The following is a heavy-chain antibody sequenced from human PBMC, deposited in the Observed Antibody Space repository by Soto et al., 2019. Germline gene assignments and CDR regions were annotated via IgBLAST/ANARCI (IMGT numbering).Heavy chain of an antibody. J-gene: IGHJ3*02. CDR2: IYHSGST. CDR1: GGSISRSNW. D-gene: IGHD6-13*01. V-gene: IGHV4-4*02. CDR3: ARPSGYSSNWYPFDI. Sequence: PSETLSLTCAVSGGSISRSNWWSWVRQPPGKGLEWVGEIYHSGSTNYNPSLKSRVTMSVDKSKNQFSLKLSSVTAADTAVYYCARPSGYSSNWYPFDIWGQGTMVTVSS.